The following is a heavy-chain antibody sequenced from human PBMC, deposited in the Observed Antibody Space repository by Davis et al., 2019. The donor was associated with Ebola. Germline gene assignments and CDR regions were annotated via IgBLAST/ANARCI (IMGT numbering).Heavy chain of an antibody. Sequence: AASVKVSCKASGYTFTGYYMHWVRQAPGQGLEWMGWINPNSGGTNYAQKFQGWVTMTRDTSISTAYMELSRLRSDDTAVYYCARGEGMTTVVRRYYYYGMDVWGQGTTVTVSS. CDR3: ARGEGMTTVVRRYYYYGMDV. CDR1: GYTFTGYY. D-gene: IGHD4-23*01. V-gene: IGHV1-2*04. J-gene: IGHJ6*02. CDR2: INPNSGGT.